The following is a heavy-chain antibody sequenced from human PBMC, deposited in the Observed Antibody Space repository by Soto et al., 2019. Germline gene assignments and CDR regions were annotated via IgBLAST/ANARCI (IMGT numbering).Heavy chain of an antibody. CDR1: GYTFTSYY. V-gene: IGHV1-46*03. Sequence: ASVKVSCKASGYTFTSYYMHWVRQAPGQGLEWMGIINPSGGSTSYAQKFQVRVTMTRDTSTSTVYMELSSLRSEDTAVYYCARVSVATGFDYWGQGTLVTVSS. D-gene: IGHD5-12*01. CDR3: ARVSVATGFDY. J-gene: IGHJ4*02. CDR2: INPSGGST.